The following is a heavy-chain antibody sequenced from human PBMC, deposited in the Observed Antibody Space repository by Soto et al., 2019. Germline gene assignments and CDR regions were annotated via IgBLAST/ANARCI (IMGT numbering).Heavy chain of an antibody. J-gene: IGHJ6*02. D-gene: IGHD2-2*01. CDR1: GYTFTIYG. Sequence: GASVKVSCKASGYTFTIYGISCVLQSPLQWLEWMGWISAYNGNTNYARKLQGRVTMTTDTSTSTAYMELRSLRSDDTAVYYCARERGVVYGPYYYGMDVWGQGTTVTVSS. V-gene: IGHV1-18*04. CDR3: ARERGVVYGPYYYGMDV. CDR2: ISAYNGNT.